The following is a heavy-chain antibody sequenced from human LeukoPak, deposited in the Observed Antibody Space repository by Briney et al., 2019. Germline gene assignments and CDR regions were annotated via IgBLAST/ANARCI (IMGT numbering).Heavy chain of an antibody. V-gene: IGHV3-74*01. D-gene: IGHD3-10*02. Sequence: GGSLRLSCAASGFTFSSYWMHWVRQAPGEGLVWVSRIKSDGSVTWYADSVKGRFTISRDNAKNMLYLQMNSLRAEDTAVYYCARVVSFMFGMDVWGQGTTVTVSS. CDR2: IKSDGSVT. J-gene: IGHJ6*02. CDR1: GFTFSSYW. CDR3: ARVVSFMFGMDV.